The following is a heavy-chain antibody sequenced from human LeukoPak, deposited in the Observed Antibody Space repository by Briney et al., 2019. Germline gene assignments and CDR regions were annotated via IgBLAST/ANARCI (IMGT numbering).Heavy chain of an antibody. CDR2: IYYSGST. D-gene: IGHD6-6*01. Sequence: SETLSLTCTVSGGSISRYYWSWIRQPPGKGLEWIGYIYYSGSTNYNPSLESRVTISVDMSKNQFSLNLSSVTTADTAVYYCASGSSIYSYWGQGTLVTVSS. CDR1: GGSISRYY. CDR3: ASGSSIYSY. V-gene: IGHV4-59*01. J-gene: IGHJ4*02.